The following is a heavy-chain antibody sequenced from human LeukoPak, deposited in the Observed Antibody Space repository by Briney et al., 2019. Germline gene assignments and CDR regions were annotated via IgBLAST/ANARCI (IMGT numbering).Heavy chain of an antibody. V-gene: IGHV1-8*01. CDR2: MNPNSGNT. CDR3: ARGRSTIAAAGIVRRFDP. CDR1: GYTFTSYD. Sequence: ASVKVSCKASGYTFTSYDINWVRQATGQGLEWMGWMNPNSGNTGYAQKFQGRVTMTRNTSISTAYMELSSLRSEDTAVYYCARGRSTIAAAGIVRRFDPWGQGTLVTVSS. J-gene: IGHJ5*02. D-gene: IGHD6-13*01.